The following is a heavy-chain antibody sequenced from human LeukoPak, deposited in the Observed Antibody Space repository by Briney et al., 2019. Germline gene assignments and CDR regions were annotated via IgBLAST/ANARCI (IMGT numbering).Heavy chain of an antibody. Sequence: SETLSLPCTVSGGSLGSSAFYRGWIRQPPAKGLEWIGSIHYTGNTYYNSSIRNRVTISVDSSRNQFSLRLTSVTAADTAVYFCARHSSRLRHFDAWGQGTLVTVSS. D-gene: IGHD2-15*01. J-gene: IGHJ4*02. CDR3: ARHSSRLRHFDA. CDR1: GGSLGSSAFY. CDR2: IHYTGNT. V-gene: IGHV4-39*01.